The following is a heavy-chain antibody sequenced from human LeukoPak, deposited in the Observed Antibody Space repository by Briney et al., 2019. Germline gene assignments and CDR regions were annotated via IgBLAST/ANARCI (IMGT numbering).Heavy chain of an antibody. CDR1: GFTFSSYE. CDR2: VKQDGSEK. V-gene: IGHV3-7*01. Sequence: GGSLRLSCAASGFTFSSYEMNWVRQAPGKGLEWVANVKQDGSEKYYVDSVKGRFTISRDNAKNSLYLQMNNLRADDTAVYHCTKLAWGYVDYWGQGTLVTVSS. CDR3: TKLAWGYVDY. D-gene: IGHD7-27*01. J-gene: IGHJ4*02.